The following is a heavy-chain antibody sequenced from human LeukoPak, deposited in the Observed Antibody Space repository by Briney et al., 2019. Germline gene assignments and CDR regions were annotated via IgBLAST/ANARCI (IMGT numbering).Heavy chain of an antibody. CDR2: MNPNSGNT. Sequence: ASVKVSCKASGYTFTGYDINWVRQATGQGLEWMGWMNPNSGNTGYAQKFQGRVTMTRNTSISTAYMELSSLRSEDTAVYYCARDNGPGGAAAFDYWGQGTLVTVSS. CDR1: GYTFTGYD. J-gene: IGHJ4*02. V-gene: IGHV1-8*01. CDR3: ARDNGPGGAAAFDY. D-gene: IGHD6-13*01.